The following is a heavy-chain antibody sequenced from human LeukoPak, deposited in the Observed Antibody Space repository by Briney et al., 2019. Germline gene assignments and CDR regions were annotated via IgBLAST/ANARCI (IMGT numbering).Heavy chain of an antibody. CDR2: IYYSGST. Sequence: PSETLSLTCTASGGSISSYYWSWIRQPPGKGLEWIGYIYYSGSTNYNPSLKSRVTISVDTTKNQFSLKLSSVTAADTAVYYCARASGYDPYYFDYWGQGTLVTVSS. J-gene: IGHJ4*02. D-gene: IGHD5-12*01. V-gene: IGHV4-59*08. CDR3: ARASGYDPYYFDY. CDR1: GGSISSYY.